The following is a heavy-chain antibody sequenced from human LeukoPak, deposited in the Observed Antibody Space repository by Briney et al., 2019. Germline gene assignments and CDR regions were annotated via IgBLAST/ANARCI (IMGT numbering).Heavy chain of an antibody. V-gene: IGHV4-59*01. Sequence: SETLSLTCTVSGGSISSYYWSWIRQTTGKGLEWIGYIYSSGSTNYNPSLKSRVTISVDTSKNQFSLKLNSVTAADTAVYFCARSGYTSGWYDYWGQGTLVTVSS. CDR1: GGSISSYY. CDR2: IYSSGST. J-gene: IGHJ4*02. CDR3: ARSGYTSGWYDY. D-gene: IGHD6-19*01.